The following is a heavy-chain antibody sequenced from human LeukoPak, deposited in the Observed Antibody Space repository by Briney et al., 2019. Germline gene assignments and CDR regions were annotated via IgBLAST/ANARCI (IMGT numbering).Heavy chain of an antibody. CDR3: AREGGIAGAVDY. J-gene: IGHJ4*02. Sequence: SVKVSCKASGGTFSSYAISWVRQAPGQGLEWMGRIIPISGTANYAQKFQGRVTITTDESTSTAYMELSSLRSEDTAVYYCAREGGIAGAVDYWGQGTLVTVSS. CDR1: GGTFSSYA. D-gene: IGHD6-13*01. V-gene: IGHV1-69*05. CDR2: IIPISGTA.